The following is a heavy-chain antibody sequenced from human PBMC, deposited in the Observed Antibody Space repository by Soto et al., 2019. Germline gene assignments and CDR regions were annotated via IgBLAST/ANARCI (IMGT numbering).Heavy chain of an antibody. J-gene: IGHJ6*02. CDR3: ASQLELRQGYYYYYGMDV. V-gene: IGHV4-34*01. D-gene: IGHD1-7*01. Sequence: PSETLSLTCAVYGGSFSGYYWSWIRQPPGKGLEWIGEINHSGSTNYNPSLKSRVTISVDTSKNQFSLKLSSVTAADTAVYYCASQLELRQGYYYYYGMDVWGQGTTVTGSS. CDR1: GGSFSGYY. CDR2: INHSGST.